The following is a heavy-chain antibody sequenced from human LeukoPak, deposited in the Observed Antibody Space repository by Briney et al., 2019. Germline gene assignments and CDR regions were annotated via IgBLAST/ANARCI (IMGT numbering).Heavy chain of an antibody. CDR2: ISSSSSTI. V-gene: IGHV3-48*04. D-gene: IGHD1-1*01. CDR1: GFTFSSYS. J-gene: IGHJ4*02. Sequence: GGSLRLSCAASGFTFSSYSMNWVRQAPGKGLEWVSYISSSSSTIYYADSVKGRFTISRDNAKNSLYLQMNSLRAEDTAVYYCARDMPDYSTLEHFDYWGQGTLVTVSS. CDR3: ARDMPDYSTLEHFDY.